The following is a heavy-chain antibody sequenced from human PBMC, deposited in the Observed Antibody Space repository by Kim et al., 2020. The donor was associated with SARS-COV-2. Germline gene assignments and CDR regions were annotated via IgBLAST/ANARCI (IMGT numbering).Heavy chain of an antibody. D-gene: IGHD2-8*01. J-gene: IGHJ5*02. Sequence: SETLSLTCAVYGGSFSGYYWSWIRQPPGKGLEWIGEINHSGSTNYNPSLKSRVTISVDTSKNQFSLKLSSVTAADTAVYYCARDGYCTNGVCSHNWFDPWGQGTLVTVSS. CDR2: INHSGST. V-gene: IGHV4-34*01. CDR1: GGSFSGYY. CDR3: ARDGYCTNGVCSHNWFDP.